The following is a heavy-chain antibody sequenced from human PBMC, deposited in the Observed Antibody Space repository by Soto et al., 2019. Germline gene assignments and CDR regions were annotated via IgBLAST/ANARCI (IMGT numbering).Heavy chain of an antibody. CDR3: AKVQWDLLRDYYGMDV. CDR1: GFTFSSYG. J-gene: IGHJ6*02. CDR2: ISYDGSDK. V-gene: IGHV3-30*18. D-gene: IGHD1-26*01. Sequence: QVQLVESGGGVVQPGRSLRLSCAASGFTFSSYGMHWVRQAPGRGLEWVALISYDGSDKYYADSVKGRFTISRDNSKNTLYLQMNSLRAEDTAVYYCAKVQWDLLRDYYGMDVWGHGTTVTVSS.